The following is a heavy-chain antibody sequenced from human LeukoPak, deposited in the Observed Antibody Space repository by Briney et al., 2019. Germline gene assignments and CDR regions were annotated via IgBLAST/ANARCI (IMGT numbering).Heavy chain of an antibody. CDR3: AKGGSGWYYFDY. CDR2: ISGSGGST. D-gene: IGHD6-19*01. CDR1: GFTFSSYA. V-gene: IGHV3-23*01. Sequence: GGSLRLSCAASGFTFSSYAMNWVRQAPGKGLEWVSAISGSGGSTYYADSVKGRFTISRDNSKNTLYLQMNSLRAEDTAVYYCAKGGSGWYYFDYWGQGTLVTVSS. J-gene: IGHJ4*02.